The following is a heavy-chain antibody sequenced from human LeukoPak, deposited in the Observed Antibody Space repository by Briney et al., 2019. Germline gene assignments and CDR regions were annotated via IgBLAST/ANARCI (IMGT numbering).Heavy chain of an antibody. V-gene: IGHV3-23*01. CDR3: ARGAGYNYPYYFDY. CDR1: GFTFSRFG. Sequence: GGSLRLSCVTSGFTFSRFGMTWVRQPPGKGLEWVASFDGNADGTYYADSVKGRCTISRDNSKNTLYLQMNSLRAEDTAIYYCARGAGYNYPYYFDYWGQGTLVTVSS. J-gene: IGHJ4*02. CDR2: FDGNADGT. D-gene: IGHD5-24*01.